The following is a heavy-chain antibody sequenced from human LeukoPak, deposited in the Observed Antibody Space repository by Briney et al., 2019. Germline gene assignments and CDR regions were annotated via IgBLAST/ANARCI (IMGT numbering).Heavy chain of an antibody. V-gene: IGHV4-34*01. J-gene: IGHJ4*02. D-gene: IGHD6-25*01. CDR2: INHSGST. CDR3: ARGPIGGRDFDY. Sequence: SETLSLTCAVYGGSFSGYYWSWIRQPPGKGLEWIGEINHSGSTNYNPSLKSRVTISVDTSKNQFSLKLSSVTAADTAVYYCARGPIGGRDFDYWGQGTLVTVSS. CDR1: GGSFSGYY.